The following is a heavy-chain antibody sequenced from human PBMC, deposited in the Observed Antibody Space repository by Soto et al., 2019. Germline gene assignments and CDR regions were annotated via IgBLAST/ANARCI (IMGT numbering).Heavy chain of an antibody. D-gene: IGHD3-10*01. V-gene: IGHV4-59*08. J-gene: IGHJ6*02. Sequence: QVQLQESGPGLVKPSETLSLSCTVSGGSISSYYWSWFRQSPGKRMEWIGYVHHSWGSSYNPSLQSRVAISLATSKSQFSLKVPSVTATATAVYYCARQGFGPLHGLVDVWGQGTTVTVSS. CDR3: ARQGFGPLHGLVDV. CDR1: GGSISSYY. CDR2: VHHSWGS.